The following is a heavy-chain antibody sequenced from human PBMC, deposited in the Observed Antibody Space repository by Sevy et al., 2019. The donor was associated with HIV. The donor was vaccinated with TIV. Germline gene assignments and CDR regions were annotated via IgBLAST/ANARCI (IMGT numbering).Heavy chain of an antibody. CDR1: GFTFSNAW. J-gene: IGHJ5*02. D-gene: IGHD2-2*01. Sequence: GGSLRLSCVASGFTFSNAWMSWVRQAPGKGLEWVGRIKSKTDGGTTDYAAPVKGRFTISRDDSKNTLYLQMNSLKTEDTAVYYCTTVLGYCSSTSCHGWFDPWGQGTLVTVSS. CDR3: TTVLGYCSSTSCHGWFDP. V-gene: IGHV3-15*01. CDR2: IKSKTDGGTT.